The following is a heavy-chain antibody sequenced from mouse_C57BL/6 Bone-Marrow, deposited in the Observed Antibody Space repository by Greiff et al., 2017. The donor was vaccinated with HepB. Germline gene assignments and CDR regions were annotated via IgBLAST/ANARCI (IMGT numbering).Heavy chain of an antibody. D-gene: IGHD2-2*01. V-gene: IGHV1-64*01. CDR2: IHPNSGST. CDR1: GYTFTSYW. Sequence: QVQLKQPGAELVKPGASVKLSCKASGYTFTSYWMHWVKQRPGQGLEWIGMIHPNSGSTNYNEKFKSKATLTVDKSSSTAYMQLSSLTSEDSAVYYCARFRGYDMAYWGQGTLVTVSA. J-gene: IGHJ3*01. CDR3: ARFRGYDMAY.